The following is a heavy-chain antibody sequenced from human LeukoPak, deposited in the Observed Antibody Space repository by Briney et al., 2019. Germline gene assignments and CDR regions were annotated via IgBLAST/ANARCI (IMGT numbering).Heavy chain of an antibody. CDR1: GFTFSSYA. Sequence: PGGSLRLSCAASGFTFSSYAMSCVRQPPGKGLEWVSAISGSGGSTYYADSVKGRSTISRDNSKNPLYLQMSNLRAEDTGVYYCTKASNARVNANWFDPWGQKTLVTVSS. V-gene: IGHV3-23*01. CDR2: ISGSGGST. CDR3: TKASNARVNANWFDP. J-gene: IGHJ5*02.